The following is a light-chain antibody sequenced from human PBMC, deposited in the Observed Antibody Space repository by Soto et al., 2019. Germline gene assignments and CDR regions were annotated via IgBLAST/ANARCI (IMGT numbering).Light chain of an antibody. J-gene: IGKJ2*01. CDR3: QQSYSTPYT. CDR1: QSLLLSDGYNY. CDR2: LGS. Sequence: IVVTQSPLSLPVTPGEPASISCRSSQSLLLSDGYNYLDWYVQKPGQSPQLLIFLGSNRASGVPDRFSGSGSGTDFTLTISSLQPEDFATYYCQQSYSTPYTFGQGTKLEIK. V-gene: IGKV2-28*01.